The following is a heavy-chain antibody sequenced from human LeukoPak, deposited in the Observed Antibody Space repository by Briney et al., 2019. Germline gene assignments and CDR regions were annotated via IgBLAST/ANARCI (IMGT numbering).Heavy chain of an antibody. CDR3: ASGLRYFDWLPLDY. J-gene: IGHJ4*02. V-gene: IGHV1-69*05. CDR1: GGTFSSYA. CDR2: IIAIFGTA. D-gene: IGHD3-9*01. Sequence: SVKVSCKASGGTFSSYAISWVRQAPGQGLEWMGGIIAIFGTANYAQKLQGRVTITTDESTSTAYMELSSLRSEDTAVYYCASGLRYFDWLPLDYWGQGTLVTVSS.